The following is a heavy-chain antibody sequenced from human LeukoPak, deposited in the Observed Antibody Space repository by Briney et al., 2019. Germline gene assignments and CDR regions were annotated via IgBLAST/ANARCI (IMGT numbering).Heavy chain of an antibody. J-gene: IGHJ6*03. D-gene: IGHD2-15*01. CDR1: GYTFTRYG. Sequence: ASAKVSCKASGYTFTRYGIYWVRQAPGQGLEWMGWISGYNGNTKYAQNFQGRVSVTTDTSTSTAYMELRSLRSDDTAVYYCARAEGVVVAAHIDVWGKGTTVTVSS. V-gene: IGHV1-18*01. CDR3: ARAEGVVVAAHIDV. CDR2: ISGYNGNT.